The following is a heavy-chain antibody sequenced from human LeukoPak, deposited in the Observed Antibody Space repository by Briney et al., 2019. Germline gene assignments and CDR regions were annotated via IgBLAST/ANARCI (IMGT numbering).Heavy chain of an antibody. J-gene: IGHJ4*02. Sequence: SETLSLTCTVSGGSVSFDYWSWIRQPPGKGLEWVGSIHHSGSSNYNSSLKSRVTISVDTSKNQFSLKLSSVTAADTAVYYCARDVWFGEFTRGYYFDYWGQGTLVTVSS. CDR3: ARDVWFGEFTRGYYFDY. V-gene: IGHV4-59*02. CDR1: GGSVSFDY. D-gene: IGHD3-10*01. CDR2: IHHSGSS.